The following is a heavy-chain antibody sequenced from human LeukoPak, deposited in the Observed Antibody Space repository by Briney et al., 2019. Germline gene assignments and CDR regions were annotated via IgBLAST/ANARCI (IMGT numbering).Heavy chain of an antibody. Sequence: SVKVSCRASGGTFSSYAISWVRQAPGQGLEWMGGIIPIFGTANYAQKFQGRVTITTDESTSTAYMELSSLRSEDTAVYYCARGPPYYYDSSGFYFDYWGQGTLVTVSS. CDR1: GGTFSSYA. CDR2: IIPIFGTA. CDR3: ARGPPYYYDSSGFYFDY. D-gene: IGHD3-22*01. J-gene: IGHJ4*02. V-gene: IGHV1-69*05.